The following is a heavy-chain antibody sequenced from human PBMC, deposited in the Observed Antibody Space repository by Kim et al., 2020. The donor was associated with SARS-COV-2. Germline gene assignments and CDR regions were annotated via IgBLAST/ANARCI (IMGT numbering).Heavy chain of an antibody. CDR2: VHHSGST. CDR1: GGSFSGYY. CDR3: ARGRGGSAYLWRLFDS. Sequence: SETLSLTCAVYGGSFSGYYWSWIRQPPGKGLEWIGEVHHSGSTNYSPSLKSRVTISMDMAKFQFSLKVTSMTAADTAVYYCARGRGGSAYLWRLFDSWGQETLLTLSS. D-gene: IGHD3-10*01. V-gene: IGHV4-34*01. J-gene: IGHJ4*02.